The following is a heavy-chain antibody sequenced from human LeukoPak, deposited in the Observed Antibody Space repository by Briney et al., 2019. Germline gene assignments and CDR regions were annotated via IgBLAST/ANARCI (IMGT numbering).Heavy chain of an antibody. J-gene: IGHJ3*02. D-gene: IGHD6-13*01. V-gene: IGHV4-4*07. Sequence: SETLSLTCTVSGGSISSYYWSWIRQPAGKGLEWIGRTYTSGSTNYDPSLKSRVTMSVDTSKNQFSLKLSSVTAADTAVYYCASTYSSSWYEASGAFDIWGQGTMVTVSS. CDR1: GGSISSYY. CDR2: TYTSGST. CDR3: ASTYSSSWYEASGAFDI.